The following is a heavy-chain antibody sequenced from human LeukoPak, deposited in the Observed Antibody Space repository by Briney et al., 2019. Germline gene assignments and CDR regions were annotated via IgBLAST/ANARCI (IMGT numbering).Heavy chain of an antibody. CDR1: GYTFTGYY. V-gene: IGHV1-2*04. CDR2: INPNSGGT. J-gene: IGHJ4*02. D-gene: IGHD3-22*01. Sequence: ASVKVSCKASGYTFTGYYMHWVRQAPGQGLEWMGWINPNSGGTNYAQKFQGWVTMTRDTSISTAYMELSRLRSDDTAVYYCARDGENYYDSSGYLHWGQGTLVTVSS. CDR3: ARDGENYYDSSGYLH.